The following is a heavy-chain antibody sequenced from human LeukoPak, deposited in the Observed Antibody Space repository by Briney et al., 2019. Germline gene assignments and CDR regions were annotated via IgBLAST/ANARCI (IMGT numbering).Heavy chain of an antibody. CDR3: ARDEQLRRRAAGYLDY. CDR2: ISAYNGNT. V-gene: IGHV1-18*01. J-gene: IGHJ4*02. D-gene: IGHD5-18*01. CDR1: GYTFTSYG. Sequence: ASVKVSCKASGYTFTSYGISWVRQAPGQGLEWMGWISAYNGNTNYAQKLQGRVTMTTDTSTSTAYMELRSLRSDDTAVYYCARDEQLRRRAAGYLDYWGQGTLVTVSS.